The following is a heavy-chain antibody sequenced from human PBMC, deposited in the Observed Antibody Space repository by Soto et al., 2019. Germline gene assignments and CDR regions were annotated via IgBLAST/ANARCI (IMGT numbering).Heavy chain of an antibody. J-gene: IGHJ4*02. D-gene: IGHD1-26*01. CDR1: GGTFSSYA. V-gene: IGHV1-69*13. Sequence: GASVKVSCKASGGTFSSYAISWVRQAPGQGLEWMGGIIPIFGTANYAQKFQGRVTITADESTSTAYMELSSLRSEDTAVYYCARGRQWELLLGYYFDYWGQGTLVTVSS. CDR3: ARGRQWELLLGYYFDY. CDR2: IIPIFGTA.